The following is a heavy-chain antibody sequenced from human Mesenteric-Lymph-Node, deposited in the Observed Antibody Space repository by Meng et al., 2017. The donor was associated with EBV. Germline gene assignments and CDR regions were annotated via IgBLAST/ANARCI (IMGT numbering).Heavy chain of an antibody. D-gene: IGHD4-11*01. V-gene: IGHV1-46*01. CDR2: INPSVGST. CDR1: GYTFTSYY. Sequence: VNLVQSGAEVKKPGASVKVSCKASGYTFTSYYMHWVRQAPGQGLEWMGIINPSVGSTTYAQKFQGRVSMTSDASTSTVYMELNSLRSEDTAIYYCARATVTRNWFDPWGQGTLVTVSS. CDR3: ARATVTRNWFDP. J-gene: IGHJ5*02.